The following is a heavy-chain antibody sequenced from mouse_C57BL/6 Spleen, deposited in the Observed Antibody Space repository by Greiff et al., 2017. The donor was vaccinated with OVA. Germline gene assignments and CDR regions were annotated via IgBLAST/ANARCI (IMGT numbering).Heavy chain of an antibody. CDR3: ARSYYGSSKDY. J-gene: IGHJ2*01. CDR1: GYTFTDYY. D-gene: IGHD1-1*01. Sequence: VQLKQSGPELVKPGASVKISCKASGYTFTDYYMNWVKQSHGKSLEWIGDINPNNGGTSYNQKFKGKATLTVDKSSSTAYMELRSLTSEDSAVYYCARSYYGSSKDYWGQGTTLTVSS. CDR2: INPNNGGT. V-gene: IGHV1-26*01.